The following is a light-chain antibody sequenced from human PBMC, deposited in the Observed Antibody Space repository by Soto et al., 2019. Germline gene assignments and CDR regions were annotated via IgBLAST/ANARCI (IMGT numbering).Light chain of an antibody. Sequence: QSALTQPASVSGSPGQSITISCTGTSSDVGDHNYVSWYQQQPGKAPKLMIYEVNNRPSGVSNRFSGSKSGNTTSLTISGLQAEDEADYYCSSYTRSSTVVFGGGTKLTVL. CDR2: EVN. CDR3: SSYTRSSTVV. V-gene: IGLV2-14*01. CDR1: SSDVGDHNY. J-gene: IGLJ2*01.